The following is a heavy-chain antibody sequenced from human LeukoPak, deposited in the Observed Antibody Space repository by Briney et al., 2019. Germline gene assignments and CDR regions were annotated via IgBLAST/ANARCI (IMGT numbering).Heavy chain of an antibody. D-gene: IGHD3-22*01. CDR1: GFTFSSYW. CDR3: TTAYDSSGYYPYPFDY. J-gene: IGHJ4*02. Sequence: GGSLRLSCAASGFTFSSYWMSWVRQAPGKGLEWVANIKQDGSEKYYVDSVKGRFTISRDNAKNSLYLQMNSLKTEDTAVYYCTTAYDSSGYYPYPFDYWGQGTLVTVSS. V-gene: IGHV3-7*03. CDR2: IKQDGSEK.